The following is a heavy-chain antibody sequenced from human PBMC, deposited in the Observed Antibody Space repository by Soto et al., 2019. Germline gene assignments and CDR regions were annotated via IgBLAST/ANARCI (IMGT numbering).Heavy chain of an antibody. CDR3: ARLSGYSYSFINFEN. CDR2: IYPADSDT. V-gene: IGHV5-51*01. CDR1: RYSFTSYW. Sequence: GESLKISCKASRYSFTSYWIGWVRQMPGKGLEWMGIIYPADSDTRYSPSFQGQVTISVDKSINTAYLQWSSLKASDTAVYYCARLSGYSYSFINFENWGQGTLVTVSS. J-gene: IGHJ4*02. D-gene: IGHD5-18*01.